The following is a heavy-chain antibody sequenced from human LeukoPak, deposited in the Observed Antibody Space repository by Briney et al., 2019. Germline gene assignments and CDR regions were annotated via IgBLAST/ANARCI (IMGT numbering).Heavy chain of an antibody. V-gene: IGHV3-66*01. CDR3: ARVGCSGGSCYSITWFDP. CDR2: IYSGGST. D-gene: IGHD2-15*01. J-gene: IGHJ5*02. CDR1: GFTVSSNY. Sequence: GGSLRLSCAASGFTVSSNYMSWVRQAPGKGLEWVSVIYSGGSTYYADSVKGRFTISRDNSKNTLYLQMNSLRAEDTAVYYCARVGCSGGSCYSITWFDPWGPGSLVTVSS.